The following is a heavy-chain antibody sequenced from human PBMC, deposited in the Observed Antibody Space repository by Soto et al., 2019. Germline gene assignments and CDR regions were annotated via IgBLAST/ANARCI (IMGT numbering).Heavy chain of an antibody. V-gene: IGHV1-2*02. D-gene: IGHD2-21*02. CDR3: ARDSPSLTYCGGDCYSIDY. Sequence: XSVKVSCKASVYIFTYFYIHWVRQAPGQGLEWMGWINSNSGGTNYPQKFQGRVTMTRDTSISTAYMELSRLTSDDTAVYYCARDSPSLTYCGGDCYSIDYWGQGTLVTVSS. J-gene: IGHJ4*02. CDR1: VYIFTYFY. CDR2: INSNSGGT.